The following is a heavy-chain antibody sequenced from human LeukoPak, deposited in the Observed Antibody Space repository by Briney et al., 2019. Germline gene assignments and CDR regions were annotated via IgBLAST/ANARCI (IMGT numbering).Heavy chain of an antibody. Sequence: SETLSLTCTVSGGSIHRYYWNWIRLLPGRGLEWMGYVYSTGSTNYNRSLKDRVTISVDTTNNQLSLKLSSVTAADSGVYYCARFTLGAYNINVWGKGTTVTVSS. CDR3: ARFTLGAYNINV. V-gene: IGHV4-59*01. CDR1: GGSIHRYY. D-gene: IGHD3-16*01. J-gene: IGHJ6*03. CDR2: VYSTGST.